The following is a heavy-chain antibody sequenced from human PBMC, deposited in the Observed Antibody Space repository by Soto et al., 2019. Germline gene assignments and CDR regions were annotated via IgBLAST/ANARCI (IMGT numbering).Heavy chain of an antibody. Sequence: QLQLQESGPGLVKPSETLSLTCTVSGGSISSSSYYWGWIRQPPGKGLEWIGSIYYSGSTYYNPSLKSRVTISVDTSKNQFSLKLSSVTAADTAVYYCARHSNGFFTMIGYWGQGTLVTVSS. CDR1: GGSISSSSYY. V-gene: IGHV4-39*01. D-gene: IGHD3-22*01. CDR3: ARHSNGFFTMIGY. CDR2: IYYSGST. J-gene: IGHJ4*02.